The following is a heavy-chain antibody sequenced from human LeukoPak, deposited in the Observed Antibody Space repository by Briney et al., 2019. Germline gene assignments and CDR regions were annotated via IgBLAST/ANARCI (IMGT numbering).Heavy chain of an antibody. J-gene: IGHJ4*02. Sequence: GGSLRLSCSASGFTFSSYAMHWVRQAPAKGLEYVAAISSNGGSTYYANSVKGRFTISRDNSKNTLYLQMGSLRAEDMAVYYCARTKCGGDCYCDYWGQGTLVTVSS. CDR1: GFTFSSYA. CDR2: ISSNGGST. D-gene: IGHD2-21*02. CDR3: ARTKCGGDCYCDY. V-gene: IGHV3-64*01.